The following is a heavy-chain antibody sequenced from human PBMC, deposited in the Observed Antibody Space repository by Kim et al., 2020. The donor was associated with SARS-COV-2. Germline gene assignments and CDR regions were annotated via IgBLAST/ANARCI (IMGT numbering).Heavy chain of an antibody. CDR2: INHSGST. Sequence: SETLSLTCAVYGGSFSGYYWSWIRQPPGKGLEWIGEINHSGSTNYNPSLKSRVTISVDTSKNQFSLKLSSVTAADTAVYYCARVSFPSGSIDHPIDYWGQGTLVTVSS. V-gene: IGHV4-34*01. D-gene: IGHD3-10*01. CDR1: GGSFSGYY. J-gene: IGHJ4*02. CDR3: ARVSFPSGSIDHPIDY.